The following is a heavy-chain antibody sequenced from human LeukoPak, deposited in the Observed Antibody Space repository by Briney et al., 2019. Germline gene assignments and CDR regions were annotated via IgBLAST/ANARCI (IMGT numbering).Heavy chain of an antibody. V-gene: IGHV1-18*01. CDR3: ARGQKFYYDSSPVGDY. D-gene: IGHD3-22*01. Sequence: ASVTVSCKASGYTFTSYGISWVRQAPGQGLEWMGWISAYNGNTNYAQKLQGRVTMTTDTSTSTAYMGLTSLRSDDTAVYYCARGQKFYYDSSPVGDYWGQGTLVTVSS. CDR2: ISAYNGNT. CDR1: GYTFTSYG. J-gene: IGHJ4*02.